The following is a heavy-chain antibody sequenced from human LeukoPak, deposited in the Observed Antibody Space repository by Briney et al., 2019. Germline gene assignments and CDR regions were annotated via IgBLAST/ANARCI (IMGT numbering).Heavy chain of an antibody. V-gene: IGHV1-2*02. CDR3: ASTRWGYCSSTSSCYYYYMDV. CDR2: INPNSGGT. Sequence: ASVKVSCKASGYTFTDYYMHWVRQAPGQGLEWMGWINPNSGGTNYAQKFQGRVTMTRDTSISTAYMELSRLRSDDTAVYYCASTRWGYCSSTSSCYYYYMDVWGKGTTVTVSS. J-gene: IGHJ6*03. CDR1: GYTFTDYY. D-gene: IGHD2-2*01.